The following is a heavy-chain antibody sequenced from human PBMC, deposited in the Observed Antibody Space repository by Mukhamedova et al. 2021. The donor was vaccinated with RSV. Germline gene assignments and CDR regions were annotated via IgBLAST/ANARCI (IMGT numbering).Heavy chain of an antibody. Sequence: MGGIIPIFGTANYAQKFQGRVTITADESTSTAYMELSSLRSEDTAVYYCARGGSGCSSTSCYRYNWFDPWGQGTLVTVPP. J-gene: IGHJ5*02. CDR3: ARGGSGCSSTSCYRYNWFDP. CDR2: IIPIFGTA. V-gene: IGHV1-69*01. D-gene: IGHD2-2*02.